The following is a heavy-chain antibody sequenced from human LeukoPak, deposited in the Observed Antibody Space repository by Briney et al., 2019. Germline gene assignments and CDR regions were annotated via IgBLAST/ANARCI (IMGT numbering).Heavy chain of an antibody. D-gene: IGHD4-17*01. J-gene: IGHJ4*02. Sequence: SETLSLTCTVSGGSISSYYWSWIRQPPGKGLEWIGYIYYSGSTNYNPSLKSRVTISVDTSKNQFSLKLSSVTAADTAVYYCARQDYGDYGVGYFDYWGQGTLVTVSS. CDR1: GGSISSYY. CDR2: IYYSGST. CDR3: ARQDYGDYGVGYFDY. V-gene: IGHV4-59*01.